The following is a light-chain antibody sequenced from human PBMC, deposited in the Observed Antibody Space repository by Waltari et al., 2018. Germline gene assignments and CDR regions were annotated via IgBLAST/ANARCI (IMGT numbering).Light chain of an antibody. CDR2: DAS. Sequence: EIVMTQSPATLSVSPRETATLSCRASQSVSTNVAWYQKKPGQAPRLLIYDASTTSTSIPAKFRGSGSGTEFTLTISSLQSGDFSVDYCQRYKRWPPITFGHGTRLEIK. V-gene: IGKV3-15*01. CDR3: QRYKRWPPIT. CDR1: QSVSTN. J-gene: IGKJ5*01.